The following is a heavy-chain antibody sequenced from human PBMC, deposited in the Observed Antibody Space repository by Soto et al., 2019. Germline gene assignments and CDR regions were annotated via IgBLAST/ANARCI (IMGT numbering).Heavy chain of an antibody. CDR1: GYTFTSAG. J-gene: IGHJ6*02. CDR2: ISAYNGNT. CDR3: AREKGYYDFWSGYPADYYYGMDV. V-gene: IGHV1-18*01. D-gene: IGHD3-3*01. Sequence: GASEKVSSKASGYTFTSAGSSWVRHAPGQGLEWMAWISAYNGNTNYAQKLQGRVTMTTDTSTSTAYMELRSLRSDDTAVYYCAREKGYYDFWSGYPADYYYGMDVWGQGTTVTVSS.